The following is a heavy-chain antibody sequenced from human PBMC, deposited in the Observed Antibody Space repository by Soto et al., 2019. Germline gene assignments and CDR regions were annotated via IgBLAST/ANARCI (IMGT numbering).Heavy chain of an antibody. CDR2: IYSGST. CDR3: SKKGYYPSGKINLFDS. V-gene: IGHV4-38-2*01. J-gene: IGHJ4*02. Sequence: PCETLSLTCSVSGYSISSDYYWGWIGQPPGKGLEWIGSIYSGSTYYNPSLKSRVTISVDTSKNQFSLRLTSVTAADTAMYYCSKKGYYPSGKINLFDSWGQGTLVTVSS. D-gene: IGHD3-10*01. CDR1: GYSISSDYY.